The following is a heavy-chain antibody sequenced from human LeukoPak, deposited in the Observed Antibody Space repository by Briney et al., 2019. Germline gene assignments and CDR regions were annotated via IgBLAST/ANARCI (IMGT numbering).Heavy chain of an antibody. CDR3: ARGNGRSDAFDI. CDR1: GFTFTSSA. CDR2: IVVGSGNT. J-gene: IGHJ3*02. V-gene: IGHV1-58*01. Sequence: GASVKVSCKASGFTFTSSAVQWVRQARGQRLEWIGWIVVGSGNTNYAQKFQERVTITRDMSTSTVYMELSSLRSEDTAVYYCARGNGRSDAFDIWGQGTMVTVSS.